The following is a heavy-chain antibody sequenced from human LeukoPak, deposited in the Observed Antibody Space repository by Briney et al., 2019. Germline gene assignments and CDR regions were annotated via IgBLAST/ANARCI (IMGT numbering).Heavy chain of an antibody. Sequence: GRSLRLSCVASGFTLSNYGMHWVRQAPGKGLEWAALISYDGSNKYYADSVKGRFTISRDNSKNTLYLQMNSLRAEDTAVYYCAKDGTGYSYGSNAFDIWGQGTMVTVSS. V-gene: IGHV3-30*18. D-gene: IGHD5-18*01. CDR2: ISYDGSNK. CDR3: AKDGTGYSYGSNAFDI. J-gene: IGHJ3*02. CDR1: GFTLSNYG.